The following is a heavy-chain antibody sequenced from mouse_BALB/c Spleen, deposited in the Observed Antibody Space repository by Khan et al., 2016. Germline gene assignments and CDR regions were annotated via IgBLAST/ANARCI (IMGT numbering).Heavy chain of an antibody. CDR2: ISSGGSYT. CDR1: GFTFSSYA. CDR3: ARRQLGYAMDY. V-gene: IGHV5-9-3*01. J-gene: IGHJ4*01. D-gene: IGHD4-1*02. Sequence: EVELVESGGGLVKPGGSLKLSCAASGFTFSSYAMSWVRQTPEKRLEWVATISSGGSYTYYPDSVKGRFTISRDNAKNTLYLQMSSLRSEDTAMYYCARRQLGYAMDYWGQGTSVTVSS.